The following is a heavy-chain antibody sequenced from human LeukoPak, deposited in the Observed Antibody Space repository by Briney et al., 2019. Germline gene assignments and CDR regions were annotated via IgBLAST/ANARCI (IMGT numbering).Heavy chain of an antibody. Sequence: ASVKVSCKASGYIFTDYYMHWVRQAPGQELGWMGRINPNSGGTNYAQKFQGRVTMTRDTSISTAYMELSSLRSDDTAVYYCARGYCSGDCFTLFDYWGQGTLVTVSS. D-gene: IGHD2-21*02. V-gene: IGHV1/OR15-1*04. CDR3: ARGYCSGDCFTLFDY. J-gene: IGHJ4*02. CDR2: INPNSGGT. CDR1: GYIFTDYY.